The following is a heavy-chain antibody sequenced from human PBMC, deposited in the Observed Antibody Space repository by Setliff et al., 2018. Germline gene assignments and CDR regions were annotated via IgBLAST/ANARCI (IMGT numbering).Heavy chain of an antibody. CDR2: IVVGSGNT. J-gene: IGHJ3*02. CDR1: GFTFTSSA. Sequence: GASVKVSCKASGFTFTSSAMQWVRQARGQRLEWIGWIVVGSGNTNYAQKFQERVTITRDMSTSTAYMELSSLRSEDTAVYYCAADPHYYDSSGYYYLPSDAFDIWGQGTMVTVSS. CDR3: AADPHYYDSSGYYYLPSDAFDI. D-gene: IGHD3-22*01. V-gene: IGHV1-58*02.